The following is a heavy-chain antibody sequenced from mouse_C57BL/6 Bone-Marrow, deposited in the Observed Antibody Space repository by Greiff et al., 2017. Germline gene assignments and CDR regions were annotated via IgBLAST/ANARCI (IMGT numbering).Heavy chain of an antibody. J-gene: IGHJ2*01. Sequence: QVQLQQPGAELVRPGTSVKLSCKASGYTFTSYWMHWVKQRPGQGLEWIGVIDPSDSYTNYNQKFKGKATLTVDTSSSTAYMQLSSLTSEDSAVYYCARPAAQATFDYWGQGTTLTVSS. CDR1: GYTFTSYW. CDR3: ARPAAQATFDY. CDR2: IDPSDSYT. V-gene: IGHV1-59*01. D-gene: IGHD3-2*02.